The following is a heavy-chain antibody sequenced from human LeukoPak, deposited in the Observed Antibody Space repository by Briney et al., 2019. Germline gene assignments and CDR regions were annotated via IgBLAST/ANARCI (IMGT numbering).Heavy chain of an antibody. CDR3: ARIETGTDYYDSSGYSAPPLDY. J-gene: IGHJ4*02. V-gene: IGHV1-69*13. Sequence: AVQVSCQACGGTFSSYAISWVRQAPGRGLEWMGGIVPILGTANYAQKFQGRVTITADESTSTAYMELSSLRSEDTAVYYCARIETGTDYYDSSGYSAPPLDYWGQGTLVTVSS. CDR2: IVPILGTA. D-gene: IGHD3-22*01. CDR1: GGTFSSYA.